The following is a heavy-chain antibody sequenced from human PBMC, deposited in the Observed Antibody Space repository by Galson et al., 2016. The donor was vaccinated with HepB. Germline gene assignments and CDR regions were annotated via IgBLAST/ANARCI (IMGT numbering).Heavy chain of an antibody. CDR2: ISGSGGST. CDR3: AKERTDSRQIIINMMLVDIWNSLDH. D-gene: IGHD3-22*01. CDR1: GFTFSSYV. Sequence: GSLRLSCAASGFTFSSYVMSWVRQAPGKGLEWVSGISGSGGSTHYADSVKGRFNISRDNSKNTVYLQMNSLRVEDMAVYYCAKERTDSRQIIINMMLVDIWNSLDHWGQGALLTVSS. J-gene: IGHJ4*02. V-gene: IGHV3-23*01.